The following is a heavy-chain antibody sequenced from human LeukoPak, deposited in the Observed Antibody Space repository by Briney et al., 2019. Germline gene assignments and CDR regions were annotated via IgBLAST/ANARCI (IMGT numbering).Heavy chain of an antibody. V-gene: IGHV3-33*01. CDR2: IWYDGSNK. J-gene: IGHJ6*04. Sequence: GRSPRLSCAASGFTFSSYGMHWVRQAPGKGLEWVAVIWYDGSNKYYADSVKGRFTISRDNSKNTLYLQMNSLRAEDTAVYYCARDRDNWNDSSYYYYGMDVWGKGTTVTVSS. CDR3: ARDRDNWNDSSYYYYGMDV. CDR1: GFTFSSYG. D-gene: IGHD1-1*01.